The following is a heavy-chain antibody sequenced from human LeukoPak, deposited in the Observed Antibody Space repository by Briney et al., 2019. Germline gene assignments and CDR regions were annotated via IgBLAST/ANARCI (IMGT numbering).Heavy chain of an antibody. V-gene: IGHV1-69*13. CDR1: GGTFSSYA. Sequence: GASVKVSCKASGGTFSSYAISWVRQAPGQGLEWMGGIIPIFGTANYAQKFQGRVTITADESTSTAYMELSSLRSEDTAVYYCATVSRAWAAAGTPRHYYYGMAVWGQGTTVTVSS. CDR3: ATVSRAWAAAGTPRHYYYGMAV. J-gene: IGHJ6*02. CDR2: IIPIFGTA. D-gene: IGHD6-13*01.